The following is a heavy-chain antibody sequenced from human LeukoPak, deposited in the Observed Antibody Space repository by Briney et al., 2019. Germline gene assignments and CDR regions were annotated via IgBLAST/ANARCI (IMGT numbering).Heavy chain of an antibody. CDR3: ARGGWFGQLLPNDY. J-gene: IGHJ4*02. V-gene: IGHV3-33*01. CDR1: GFTFSSYA. D-gene: IGHD3-10*01. Sequence: GRSQRLSCAASGFTFSSYAMHWFRQAPGKGLECVAVIWHDGSNKYYTDSVKGRFTISRDNSQNTLYLQMNNLRAEDTAVYYCARGGWFGQLLPNDYWGQGTLVTVSS. CDR2: IWHDGSNK.